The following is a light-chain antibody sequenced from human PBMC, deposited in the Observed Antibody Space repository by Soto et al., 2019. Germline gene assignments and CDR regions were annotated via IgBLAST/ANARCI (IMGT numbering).Light chain of an antibody. CDR3: CSYAGSYTYWV. CDR1: SSDVGGYNF. J-gene: IGLJ3*02. CDR2: DVS. V-gene: IGLV2-11*01. Sequence: QSVLTQPRSVSGSPGQSVTMSCTGTSSDVGGYNFVSWYQHHPGQAPKVMIYDVSQRPSGVPDRFSGSKSGNTASLTISGLQTEDEANYYCCSYAGSYTYWVFGGGTKLTVL.